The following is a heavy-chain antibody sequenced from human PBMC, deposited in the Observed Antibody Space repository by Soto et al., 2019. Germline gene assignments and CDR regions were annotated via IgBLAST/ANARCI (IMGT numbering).Heavy chain of an antibody. CDR1: GFTFNDYA. V-gene: IGHV3-23*01. Sequence: EVQLLESGGDLVQPGGSLRLSCAASGFTFNDYALTWVRQVPGKGLEWVSSLSSRRFSTHYAESVKGQFTISRDNIKSTVYLETNSLSADDTVVYYCARDRAVYCIISICLDAFDIWDQGTLVTVSS. CDR3: ARDRAVYCIISICLDAFDI. J-gene: IGHJ3*02. D-gene: IGHD2-15*01. CDR2: LSSRRFST.